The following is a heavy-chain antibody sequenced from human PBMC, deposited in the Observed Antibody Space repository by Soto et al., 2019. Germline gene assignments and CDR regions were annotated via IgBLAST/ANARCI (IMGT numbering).Heavy chain of an antibody. CDR3: ARRYGGNLDY. CDR1: GGSISSYY. D-gene: IGHD1-26*01. CDR2: IYYSGST. J-gene: IGHJ4*02. Sequence: SETLSLTCTVSGGSISSYYWSWIRQPPGKGLEWIGYIYYSGSTNYNPSLKSRVTISVDTSKNQFSPKLSSVTAADTAVYYCARRYGGNLDYWGQGTLVTVSS. V-gene: IGHV4-59*08.